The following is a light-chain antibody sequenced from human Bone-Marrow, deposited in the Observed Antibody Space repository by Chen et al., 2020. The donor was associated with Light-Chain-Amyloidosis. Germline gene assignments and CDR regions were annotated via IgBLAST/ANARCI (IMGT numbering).Light chain of an antibody. V-gene: IGLV3-21*02. CDR3: QVWDRSSDRPV. CDR2: DDS. J-gene: IGLJ3*02. CDR1: NIGSTS. Sequence: SYVLTQPSSVSVAPGQTATIACGGNNIGSTSVHWYQQTPGQAPLLVVYDDSARPSGIPERLSGSNAGNTATLTSSRVEAGKEADYYCQVWDRSSDRPVFGGGTKLTVL.